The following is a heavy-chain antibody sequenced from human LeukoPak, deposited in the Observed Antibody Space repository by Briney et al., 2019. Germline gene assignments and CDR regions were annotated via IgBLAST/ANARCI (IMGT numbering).Heavy chain of an antibody. CDR1: GYTFTGYY. D-gene: IGHD3-9*01. V-gene: IGHV1-2*06. J-gene: IGHJ4*02. CDR3: ARGLDYDILTGYFRDY. CDR2: INPNSGGT. Sequence: ASVKVSCKASGYTFTGYYMHWVRQAPGQGLEWMGRINPNSGGTNYARKFQGRVTMTRDTSISTAYMELSRLRSDDTAVYYCARGLDYDILTGYFRDYWGQGTLVTVSS.